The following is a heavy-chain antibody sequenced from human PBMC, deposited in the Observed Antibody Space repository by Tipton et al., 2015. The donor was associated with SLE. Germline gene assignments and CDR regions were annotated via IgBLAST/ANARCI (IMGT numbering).Heavy chain of an antibody. V-gene: IGHV4-39*07. CDR1: GGSISSSSYY. J-gene: IGHJ6*02. Sequence: TLSLTCTGSGGSISSSSYYWGWIRQPPGKGLEWMGEINHSGSTNYNPSLKSRATISVDTSKNQFSLKLSSVTAADTAVYYCARWGYYGMDVWGQGTTVTVSS. CDR2: INHSGST. CDR3: ARWGYYGMDV. D-gene: IGHD3-16*01.